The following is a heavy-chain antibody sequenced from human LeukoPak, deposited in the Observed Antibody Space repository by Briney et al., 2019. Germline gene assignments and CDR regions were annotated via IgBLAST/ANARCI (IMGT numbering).Heavy chain of an antibody. Sequence: GGTLRLSCAASGFTFSSHGMNWVRQAPGKGLEWVSGISPNGVITYYTDSVEGRFTISRDNSKGTVYLQMNSLRPEDTAVYYCAKSAKGYYDSTAYYEGWGQGTLVTVSS. V-gene: IGHV3-23*01. J-gene: IGHJ4*02. CDR2: ISPNGVIT. CDR1: GFTFSSHG. CDR3: AKSAKGYYDSTAYYEG. D-gene: IGHD3-22*01.